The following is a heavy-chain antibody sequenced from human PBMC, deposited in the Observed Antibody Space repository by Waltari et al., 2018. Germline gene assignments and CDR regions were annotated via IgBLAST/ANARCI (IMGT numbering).Heavy chain of an antibody. CDR2: INHSGST. CDR3: ARTGGGRNPRTVTTYYYMDV. J-gene: IGHJ6*03. Sequence: QVQLQQWGAGLLKPSETLSLTCAVYGGSFSGYYWSWIRQPPGKGLEWIGEINHSGSTNYNPSLKSRVTISVDTSKNQFSLKLSSVTAADTAVYYCARTGGGRNPRTVTTYYYMDVWGKGTTVIVSS. D-gene: IGHD4-4*01. V-gene: IGHV4-34*01. CDR1: GGSFSGYY.